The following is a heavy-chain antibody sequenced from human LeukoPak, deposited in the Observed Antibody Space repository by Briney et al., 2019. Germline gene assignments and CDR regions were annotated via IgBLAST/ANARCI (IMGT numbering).Heavy chain of an antibody. CDR1: GGTFSGYY. V-gene: IGHV4-34*08. CDR3: AGLRGY. J-gene: IGHJ4*02. Sequence: SETLSLTCAVYGGTFSGYYWSGIRQPPGKGLEWIGEINLSGSTNYNPSLKSRVTISVDTSKNQFSLKLSSVTAADTAVHYCAGLRGYWGQGTLVTVSS. CDR2: INLSGST. D-gene: IGHD3/OR15-3a*01.